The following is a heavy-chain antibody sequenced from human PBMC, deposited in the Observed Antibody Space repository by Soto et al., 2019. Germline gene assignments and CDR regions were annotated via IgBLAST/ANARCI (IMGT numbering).Heavy chain of an antibody. CDR2: LGAADDP. Sequence: EVQVVESGGGVVEPGGSLRLSCAASGFTLSAYDMHWFRQAEGKGLEWVSALGAADDPYYLVAVKGRFTISRENAKNSLYLQMNNLRAGETAVYYCARAYSGRLPRRADYYYAMDVWGQGTTVTVSS. CDR1: GFTLSAYD. J-gene: IGHJ6*02. D-gene: IGHD2-15*01. V-gene: IGHV3-13*05. CDR3: ARAYSGRLPRRADYYYAMDV.